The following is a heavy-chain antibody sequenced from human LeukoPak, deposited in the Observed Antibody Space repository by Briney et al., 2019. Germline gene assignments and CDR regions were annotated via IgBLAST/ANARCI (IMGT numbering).Heavy chain of an antibody. CDR2: IGFDGKDK. D-gene: IGHD1-1*01. J-gene: IGHJ3*02. CDR1: GFTFSSYG. CDR3: VTTTSAYDI. V-gene: IGHV3-30*02. Sequence: GGSLRLSCAASGFTFSSYGIHWVRQAPGKGLEWVIFIGFDGKDKFYADSVKGRFTISRDNSENTVDLQMNSLRPDDTAIYYCVTTTSAYDIWGQGTLVTVSS.